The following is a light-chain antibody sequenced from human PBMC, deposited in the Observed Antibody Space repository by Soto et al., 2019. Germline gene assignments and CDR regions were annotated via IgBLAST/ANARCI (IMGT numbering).Light chain of an antibody. V-gene: IGKV3-15*01. J-gene: IGKJ1*01. Sequence: EIVMTQSPATLSVSPGERVTLSCRASQSVTSNLAWYQHKPGQAPRLLISGASTGAIGIPARFSGSGSGTEFTLTISSLQPDDFATYYCQHYNSYSEAFGQGTKVDIK. CDR3: QHYNSYSEA. CDR2: GAS. CDR1: QSVTSN.